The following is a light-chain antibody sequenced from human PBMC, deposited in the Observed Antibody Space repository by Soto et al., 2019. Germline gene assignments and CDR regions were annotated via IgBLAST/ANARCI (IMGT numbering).Light chain of an antibody. V-gene: IGKV3-15*01. CDR1: QSVSSN. CDR3: QQYNNWPPVT. CDR2: GAS. J-gene: IGKJ3*01. Sequence: EIVMTQSPATLSVSPGERATLSCRASQSVSSNLAWYQQKPGQAPRLLIYGASTRATGIPARFSGSGSGTEFTLTISSLQSEEFAVYYCQQYNNWPPVTFGPGTKVYIK.